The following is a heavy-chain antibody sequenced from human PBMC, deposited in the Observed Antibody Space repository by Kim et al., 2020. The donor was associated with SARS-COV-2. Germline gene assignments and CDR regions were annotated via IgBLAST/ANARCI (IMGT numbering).Heavy chain of an antibody. D-gene: IGHD3-22*01. CDR1: GVTVSSNY. Sequence: GGSLRLSCAASGVTVSSNYMSWVRQAPGKGLEWVSVIYGDSTETYYEDSVKGRFTISRDNSKNTLHLQMNILRAENTAVYYYSSGIENTMIADWCQGTLV. V-gene: IGHV3-53*01. CDR2: IYGDSTET. CDR3: SSGIENTMIAD. J-gene: IGHJ4*02.